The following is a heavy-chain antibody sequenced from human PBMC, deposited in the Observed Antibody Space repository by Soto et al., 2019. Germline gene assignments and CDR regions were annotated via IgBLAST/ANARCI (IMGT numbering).Heavy chain of an antibody. CDR1: GGSISSYY. D-gene: IGHD6-13*01. CDR3: ARASSSSWYYYYYYGMDV. CDR2: IYYSGST. V-gene: IGHV4-59*01. Sequence: PSETLSLTCTVSGGSISSYYWSWIRQPPGKGLEWIGYIYYSGSTNYNPSLKSRVTISVDTSKNQFSLKLSSVTAADTAVYYCARASSSSWYYYYYYGMDVWGQGTTVTSP. J-gene: IGHJ6*02.